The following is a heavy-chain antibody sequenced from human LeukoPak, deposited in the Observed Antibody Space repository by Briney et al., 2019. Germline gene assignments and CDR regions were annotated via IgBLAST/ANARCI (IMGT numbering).Heavy chain of an antibody. CDR1: GGSISINSYY. CDR2: IYYTGTT. Sequence: SETLSLTCTVSGGSISINSYYWAWIRQPPGKGLEWIGSIYYTGTTYYNPSLKNRVTISVDTSNNQFSLKLSSVTAADTAVYYCAGSGYSSSWYLVYWGQGTLVTVSS. D-gene: IGHD6-13*01. J-gene: IGHJ4*02. V-gene: IGHV4-39*07. CDR3: AGSGYSSSWYLVY.